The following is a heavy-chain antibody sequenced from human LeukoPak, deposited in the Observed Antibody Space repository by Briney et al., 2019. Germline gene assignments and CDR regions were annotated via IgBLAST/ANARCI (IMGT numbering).Heavy chain of an antibody. CDR2: IIPIFGTA. J-gene: IGHJ4*02. CDR1: GGTFSSYA. V-gene: IGHV1-69*05. D-gene: IGHD3-3*01. CDR3: ARGPYYDFWSGNFDY. Sequence: SVKVSCKASGGTFSSYAISWVRQAPGQGLEWMGRIIPIFGTANYAQKFQGRVTITTDQSTSTAYMELSSLRSEDTAVYYCARGPYYDFWSGNFDYWGQGTLVTVSS.